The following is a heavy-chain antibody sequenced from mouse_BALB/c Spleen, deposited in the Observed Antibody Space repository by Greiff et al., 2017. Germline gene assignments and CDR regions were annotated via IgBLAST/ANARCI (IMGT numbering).Heavy chain of an antibody. Sequence: EVQLQESGPELVKPGASLKISCTASGFSFTGYTMNWVKQSHGKNLEWIGLINPYNGGTSYNQKFKGKATLTVDKSSSTAYMELLSLTSEDTAVYYCARVSYGNAMDYWGQGTPVTVSS. J-gene: IGHJ4*01. V-gene: IGHV1-18*01. D-gene: IGHD2-10*02. CDR1: GFSFTGYT. CDR2: INPYNGGT. CDR3: ARVSYGNAMDY.